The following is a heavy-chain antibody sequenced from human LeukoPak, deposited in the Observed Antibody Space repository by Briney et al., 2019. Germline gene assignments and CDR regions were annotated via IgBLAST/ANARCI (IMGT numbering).Heavy chain of an antibody. CDR2: IYYSGST. J-gene: IGHJ6*03. CDR1: GGSISSYY. Sequence: SETLSLTCTVSGGSISSYYWCWIRQPPGKGLEWIGYIYYSGSTNYNPSLKSRVTISVDTSKNQFSLKLSSVTAADTAVYYCARRAGNYYYYYMDVWGKGTTVTVSS. CDR3: ARRAGNYYYYYMDV. D-gene: IGHD6-19*01. V-gene: IGHV4-59*01.